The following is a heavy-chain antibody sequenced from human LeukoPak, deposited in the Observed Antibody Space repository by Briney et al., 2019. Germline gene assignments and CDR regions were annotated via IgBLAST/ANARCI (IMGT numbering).Heavy chain of an antibody. CDR1: GGSISSGGYY. CDR2: IYTTGYT. CDR3: ARERLSMVRGVIPKEAWGWFDP. D-gene: IGHD3-10*01. J-gene: IGHJ5*02. V-gene: IGHV4-61*02. Sequence: SETLSLTCTASGGSISSGGYYWSSIRQPAGKGLEGIGRIYTTGYTNYSPSLKSRATISVDTSKNHFSLELSSVTAADTAVYYCARERLSMVRGVIPKEAWGWFDPWGQGTLVTVSS.